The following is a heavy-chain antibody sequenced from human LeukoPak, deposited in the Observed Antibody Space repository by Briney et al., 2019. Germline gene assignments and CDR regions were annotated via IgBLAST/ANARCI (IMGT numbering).Heavy chain of an antibody. CDR1: AFTFSRYS. CDR2: ISGSSSYI. CDR3: ARGHIVVLTAPDY. Sequence: PGGSLRLSCAASAFTFSRYSMNWVRQAPGKGLEWVSSISGSSSYIYYADSVKGRFTISRDNAKNTLYLQMNSLRAEDTAVYYCARGHIVVLTAPDYWGQGTLVTVSS. V-gene: IGHV3-21*01. J-gene: IGHJ4*02. D-gene: IGHD2-21*02.